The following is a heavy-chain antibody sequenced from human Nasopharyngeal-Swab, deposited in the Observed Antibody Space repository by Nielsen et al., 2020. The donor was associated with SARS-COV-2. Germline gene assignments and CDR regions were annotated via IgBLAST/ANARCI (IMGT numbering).Heavy chain of an antibody. CDR1: GFTFDDYG. CDR3: ARENCGGDCYSPGYYYYGMDV. V-gene: IGHV3-20*04. CDR2: INWNGGST. J-gene: IGHJ6*02. D-gene: IGHD2-21*01. Sequence: GGSLRLSCAASGFTFDDYGMSWVRQAPGKGLEWVSGINWNGGSTGYADSVKGRFTISRDNAKNSLYLQMNSLRAEDTAVYYCARENCGGDCYSPGYYYYGMDVWGQGTTVTVSS.